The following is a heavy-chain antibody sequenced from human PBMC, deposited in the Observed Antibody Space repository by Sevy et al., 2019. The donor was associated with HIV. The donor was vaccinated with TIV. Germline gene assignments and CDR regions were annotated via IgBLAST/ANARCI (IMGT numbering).Heavy chain of an antibody. J-gene: IGHJ6*02. D-gene: IGHD3-3*01. CDR2: ISYDGSNK. Sequence: GGSLRLSCAASGFTFSSYGMHWVRQAPGKGLEWVAVISYDGSNKYYADSVKGRFTISRDNSMNTLYLQMNSLRAEDTAGYYSAEDLGYYDFWSGSQTINYYYYYGMDVWGQGTTVTVSS. CDR3: AEDLGYYDFWSGSQTINYYYYYGMDV. CDR1: GFTFSSYG. V-gene: IGHV3-30*18.